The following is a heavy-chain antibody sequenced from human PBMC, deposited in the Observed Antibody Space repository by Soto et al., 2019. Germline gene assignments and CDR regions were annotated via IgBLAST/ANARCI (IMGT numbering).Heavy chain of an antibody. J-gene: IGHJ3*01. D-gene: IGHD2-15*01. Sequence: ASVKVSCKASGYTFTSYYINWVRHSTVQGLEWMGWMNPNSGNTGYAQKFQGRVTMTRNTSISTAYMELSSLRSEDTAVYYCARGLLDCSGGSCYPHDWGQGTMVTVSS. CDR2: MNPNSGNT. CDR1: GYTFTSYY. V-gene: IGHV1-8*02. CDR3: ARGLLDCSGGSCYPHD.